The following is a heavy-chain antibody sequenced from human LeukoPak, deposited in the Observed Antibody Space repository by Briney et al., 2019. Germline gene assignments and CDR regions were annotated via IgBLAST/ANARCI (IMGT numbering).Heavy chain of an antibody. J-gene: IGHJ3*02. D-gene: IGHD3-3*02. CDR2: IYSGGST. Sequence: GGSLRLSCAASGFTVSSNYMSWVCQAPGKGLEWVSVIYSGGSTYYADSVKGRFTISRDNSKNTLYLQMNSLRAEDTAVYYCAREISRAGAFDIWGQGTMVTVSS. V-gene: IGHV3-53*05. CDR3: AREISRAGAFDI. CDR1: GFTVSSNY.